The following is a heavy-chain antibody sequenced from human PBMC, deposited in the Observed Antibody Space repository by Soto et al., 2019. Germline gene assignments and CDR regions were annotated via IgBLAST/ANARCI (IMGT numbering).Heavy chain of an antibody. V-gene: IGHV4-34*01. CDR1: GGSFSGYY. CDR3: ARSFATYYDFWSGRYYYYYGMDV. CDR2: INHSGST. D-gene: IGHD3-3*01. J-gene: IGHJ6*02. Sequence: SETLSLTCAVYGGSFSGYYWSWIRQPPGKGLEWIGEINHSGSTNYNPSLKSRVTISVDTSKSQFSLKLSSVTAADTAVYYCARSFATYYDFWSGRYYYYYGMDVWGQGTTVT.